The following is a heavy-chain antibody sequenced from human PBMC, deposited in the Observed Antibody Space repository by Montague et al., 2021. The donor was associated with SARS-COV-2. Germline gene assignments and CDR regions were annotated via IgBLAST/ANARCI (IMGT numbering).Heavy chain of an antibody. CDR3: ARMVYPRVAKDVRDGFDV. CDR1: GFSLIDNGMS. J-gene: IGHJ3*01. Sequence: PALVKPTQTLTLTCAFSGFSLIDNGMSVAWIRQPPGKALEWLARIDWDDDEYFNIALKTRLTIPKDTSKNQVVLTVTNVDPVDTATYYCARMVYPRVAKDVRDGFDVWGQGTMVTVSS. V-gene: IGHV2-70*11. D-gene: IGHD2-15*01. CDR2: IDWDDDE.